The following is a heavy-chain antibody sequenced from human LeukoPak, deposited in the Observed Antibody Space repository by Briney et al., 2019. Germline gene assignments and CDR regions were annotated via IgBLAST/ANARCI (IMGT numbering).Heavy chain of an antibody. D-gene: IGHD6-19*01. CDR2: MNPNSGNT. J-gene: IGHJ5*02. V-gene: IGHV1-8*01. Sequence: ASVKVSCKASGYTFTSDDINWVRQATGQGLEWMGWMNPNSGNTGYAQKFQGRVTMTRNTSISTAYMELSSLRSEDTAVYYCARIAVADYNWFDPWGQGTLVTVSS. CDR1: GYTFTSDD. CDR3: ARIAVADYNWFDP.